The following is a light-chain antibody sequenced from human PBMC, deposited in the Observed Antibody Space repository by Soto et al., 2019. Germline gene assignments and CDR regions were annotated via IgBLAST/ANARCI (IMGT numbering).Light chain of an antibody. CDR3: QQSYSTPYT. Sequence: DIVMTQSPDSLAVSLGERATINCKSSQSVLYSSNNKNYLTWYQQKPGQPPKLLIYWASTRESGVPDRFSGGGSGTDFTLTISGLQAEDVAVYYCQQSYSTPYTFGQGTKLEI. CDR1: QSVLYSSNNKNY. CDR2: WAS. J-gene: IGKJ2*01. V-gene: IGKV4-1*01.